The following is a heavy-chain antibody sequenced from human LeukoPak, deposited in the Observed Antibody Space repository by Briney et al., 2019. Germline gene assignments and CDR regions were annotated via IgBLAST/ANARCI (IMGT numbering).Heavy chain of an antibody. CDR2: IYYSGST. J-gene: IGHJ5*02. CDR3: ARLLAVAGGNWFDP. D-gene: IGHD6-19*01. V-gene: IGHV4-39*01. CDR1: GGSISSSSYY. Sequence: SETLSLTCTVSGGSISSSSYYWGWIRQPPGKGLEWIGSIYYSGSTYYNPSLKSRVTISVDTSKNQFSLKLSSVTAADTAVYYCARLLAVAGGNWFDPWGQGTLVTVSS.